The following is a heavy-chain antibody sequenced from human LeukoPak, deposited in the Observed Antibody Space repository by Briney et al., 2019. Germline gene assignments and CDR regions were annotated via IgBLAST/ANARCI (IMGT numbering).Heavy chain of an antibody. CDR2: IDPHSRRT. D-gene: IGHD6-19*01. CDR3: GRLWLRDPGYYVMDV. J-gene: IGHJ6*02. CDR1: ADTFIDYY. Sequence: ASVSVSCKASADTFIDYYMHWGRQAPGQGGEGMGWIDPHSRRTHSAQKFQRRLTLTRDPSISTAYMQLSRLSSDDTAVYYCGRLWLRDPGYYVMDVWGQGTTLTVSS. V-gene: IGHV1-2*02.